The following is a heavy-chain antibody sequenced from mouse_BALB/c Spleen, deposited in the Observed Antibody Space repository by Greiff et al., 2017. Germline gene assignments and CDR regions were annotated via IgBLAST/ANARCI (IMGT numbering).Heavy chain of an antibody. D-gene: IGHD2-3*01. V-gene: IGHV5-6-2*01. CDR1: GFTFSSYY. CDR3: ARHEADGYPFAY. Sequence: VQRVESGGGLVKLGGSLKLSCAASGFTFSSYYMSWVRQTPEKRLELVAAINSNGGSTYYPDTVKGRFTISRDNAKNTLYLQMSSLKSEDTALYYCARHEADGYPFAYWGQGTLVTVSA. CDR2: INSNGGST. J-gene: IGHJ3*01.